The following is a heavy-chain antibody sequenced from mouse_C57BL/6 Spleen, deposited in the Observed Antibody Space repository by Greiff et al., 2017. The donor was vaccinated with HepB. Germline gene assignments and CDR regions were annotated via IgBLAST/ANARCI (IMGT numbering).Heavy chain of an antibody. CDR2: INPSTGGT. D-gene: IGHD2-5*01. CDR1: GYSFTGYY. V-gene: IGHV1-42*01. Sequence: VQLKQSGPELVKPGASVKISCKASGYSFTGYYMNWVKQSPEKSLEWIGEINPSTGGTTYNQKFKAKATLTVDKSSSTAYMQLKSLTSEDSAVYYCARRGYSNYEDYWGQGTTLTVSS. J-gene: IGHJ2*01. CDR3: ARRGYSNYEDY.